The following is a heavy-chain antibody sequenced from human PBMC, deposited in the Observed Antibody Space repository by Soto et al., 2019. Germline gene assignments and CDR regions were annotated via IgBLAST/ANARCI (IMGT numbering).Heavy chain of an antibody. CDR1: GFTFSSFA. D-gene: IGHD1-7*01. CDR2: ISASGGNT. J-gene: IGHJ6*04. CDR3: EKEGHDNSNYNSSVRAV. V-gene: IGHV3-23*01. Sequence: PGGSLRLSCAASGFTFSSFAMNWVRQSPGKGLEWVSVISASGGNTYYADSVTGRFTISRDKSKNTVYLQMNSLRAEDTAVYYCEKEGHDNSNYNSSVRAVGAKGTTDPVPS.